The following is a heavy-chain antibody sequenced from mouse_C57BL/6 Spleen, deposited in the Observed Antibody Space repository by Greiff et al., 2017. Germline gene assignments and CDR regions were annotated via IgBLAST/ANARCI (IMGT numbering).Heavy chain of an antibody. V-gene: IGHV1-80*01. CDR1: GYAFSSYW. CDR3: ARTSLLYYAMDY. J-gene: IGHJ4*01. Sequence: QVQLQQSGAELVKPGASVKISCKASGYAFSSYWMNWVKHRPGKGLEWIGQIYPGDGDTNYNGKFKGKATLTADKSSSTAYMQLSSLTSEDSAVYFCARTSLLYYAMDYWGQGTSVTVSS. CDR2: IYPGDGDT. D-gene: IGHD2-10*01.